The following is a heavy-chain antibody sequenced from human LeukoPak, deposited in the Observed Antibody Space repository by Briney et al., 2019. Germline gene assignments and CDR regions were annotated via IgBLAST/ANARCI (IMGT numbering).Heavy chain of an antibody. CDR3: AKNGEYYDILTGPEYSFDY. CDR2: ISDSGGST. CDR1: GFTFSSYA. V-gene: IGHV3-23*01. D-gene: IGHD3-9*01. Sequence: PGGSLRLSCAASGFTFSSYAMSWVRQAPGKGLEWVSAISDSGGSTYYTDSVKGRFTISRDNSKNTLYLQMNSLRAEDTAVYYCAKNGEYYDILTGPEYSFDYWGQGTLVTVSS. J-gene: IGHJ4*02.